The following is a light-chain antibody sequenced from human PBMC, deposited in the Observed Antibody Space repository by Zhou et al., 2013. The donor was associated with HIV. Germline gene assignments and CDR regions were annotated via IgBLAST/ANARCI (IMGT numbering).Light chain of an antibody. CDR1: QSIRSW. J-gene: IGKJ4*01. Sequence: DIQMTQSPSTLSASVGDRVTITCRASQSIRSWLAWYQQKPGKAPKLLIYKASSLESGVPSRFSGSGSGTEFTLTISSLQPDDFATYYCQQYNSYPLTFGGRDPRWRSN. CDR2: KAS. V-gene: IGKV1-5*03. CDR3: QQYNSYPLT.